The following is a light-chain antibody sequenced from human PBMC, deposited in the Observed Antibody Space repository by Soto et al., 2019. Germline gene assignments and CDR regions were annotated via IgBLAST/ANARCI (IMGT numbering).Light chain of an antibody. CDR2: DAS. CDR3: QQRSNWPSWT. CDR1: QSVSSY. Sequence: EIVLTQSPATLSLSPGERATLSCRASQSVSSYLAWYQQKPGQAPRLLIYDASNRATGITARFSGSGSGTDFTLTISILEPEDFAVYYCQQRSNWPSWTFGQGTKVEIK. J-gene: IGKJ1*01. V-gene: IGKV3-11*01.